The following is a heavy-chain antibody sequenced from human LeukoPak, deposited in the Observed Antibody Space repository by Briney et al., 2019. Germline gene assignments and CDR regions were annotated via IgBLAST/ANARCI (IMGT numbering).Heavy chain of an antibody. CDR1: GFTFSSYG. D-gene: IGHD6-13*01. V-gene: IGHV3-30*03. CDR3: TRWLQRVAAAGTSYSDY. J-gene: IGHJ4*02. Sequence: PGGSLRLSCAASGFTFSSYGMHWVRQAPGKGLEWVAVISYDGSNKYYADSVKGRFTISRDNSKNTLYLQMNSLKTEDTAVYYCTRWLQRVAAAGTSYSDYWGQGTLVTVSS. CDR2: ISYDGSNK.